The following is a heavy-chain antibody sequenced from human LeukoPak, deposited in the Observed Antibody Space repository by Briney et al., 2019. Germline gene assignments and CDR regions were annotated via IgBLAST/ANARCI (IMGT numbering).Heavy chain of an antibody. CDR3: ARGRICSSTSCLRFDY. V-gene: IGHV4-34*01. Sequence: PSETLSLTCAVYGGSFSGYYWSWIRQPPGKGLEWIGEINHSGSTNYNPSLKSRVTISVDTSKNQFSLKLSSVTAVDTAVYYCARGRICSSTSCLRFDYWGQGTLVTVSS. D-gene: IGHD2-2*01. CDR1: GGSFSGYY. J-gene: IGHJ4*02. CDR2: INHSGST.